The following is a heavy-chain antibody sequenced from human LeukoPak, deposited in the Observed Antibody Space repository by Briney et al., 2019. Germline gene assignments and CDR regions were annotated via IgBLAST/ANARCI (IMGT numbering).Heavy chain of an antibody. CDR3: ARGAQYNWNYGVSWGYFDY. V-gene: IGHV1-18*01. CDR1: GYTFTSYG. D-gene: IGHD1-7*01. Sequence: ASVKVSCKASGYTFTSYGISWVRQAPAQGLEWMGWISAYNGNTNYAHNLQGRVTMTTDTSTSTAYMELRSLRSDDTAVYYCARGAQYNWNYGVSWGYFDYWGQGTLVTVSS. J-gene: IGHJ4*02. CDR2: ISAYNGNT.